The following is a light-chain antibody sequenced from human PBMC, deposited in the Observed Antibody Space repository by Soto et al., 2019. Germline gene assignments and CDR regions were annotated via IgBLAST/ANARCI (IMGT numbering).Light chain of an antibody. J-gene: IGKJ1*01. CDR2: AAS. CDR1: QSISRY. V-gene: IGKV1-39*01. Sequence: DIQMTQSPSSLSASVGDRVTITCRASQSISRYLNWYQHKPGKAPNLLIYAASSLQSGVPSRFSGSGSGTDCTLTISSLQPEDFATYYFQQSYSIPWTFGQGTKVEVK. CDR3: QQSYSIPWT.